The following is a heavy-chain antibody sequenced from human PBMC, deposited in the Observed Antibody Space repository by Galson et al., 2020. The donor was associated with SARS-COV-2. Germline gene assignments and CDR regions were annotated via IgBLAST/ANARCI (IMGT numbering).Heavy chain of an antibody. J-gene: IGHJ4*02. D-gene: IGHD2-8*01. CDR1: GYTFTDYY. V-gene: IGHV1-2*02. Sequence: ASVKVSCQASGYTFTDYYIHWVRQARGQGLEWMGWINANSGDIKYAQKFQGRVTMTRDTSVSTAYMELSMLRPDDTAMYYCSRDRIGDGVYRDDNWGQGTLVTVSS. CDR3: SRDRIGDGVYRDDN. CDR2: INANSGDI.